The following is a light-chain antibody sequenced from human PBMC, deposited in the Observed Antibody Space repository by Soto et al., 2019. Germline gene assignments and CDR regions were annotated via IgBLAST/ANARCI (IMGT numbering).Light chain of an antibody. J-gene: IGKJ2*01. Sequence: EIVMTQSPATLSVSPGERATLSCRASQSVSSNLAWYQQKLGQAPRLLMYGASTRATGIPARFSGSGSGTEFTLTINSLQSEDFAVYYCQQYNNWPNTFGQGTNLEIK. CDR2: GAS. CDR1: QSVSSN. V-gene: IGKV3-15*01. CDR3: QQYNNWPNT.